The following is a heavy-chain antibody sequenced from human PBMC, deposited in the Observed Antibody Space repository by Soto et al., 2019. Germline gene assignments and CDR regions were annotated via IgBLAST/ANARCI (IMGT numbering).Heavy chain of an antibody. CDR2: IIPIFGTA. CDR1: GGTFSSYA. J-gene: IGHJ4*02. Sequence: QVQLVQSGAEVKKPGSSVKVSCKASGGTFSSYAISWVRQAPGQGLGWMGGIIPIFGTANYAQKFRGRVTITADESTSTAYMELSSLRSEDTAVYYCSRDVIAAAGTAGWGQGTLVTVSS. CDR3: SRDVIAAAGTAG. V-gene: IGHV1-69*12. D-gene: IGHD6-13*01.